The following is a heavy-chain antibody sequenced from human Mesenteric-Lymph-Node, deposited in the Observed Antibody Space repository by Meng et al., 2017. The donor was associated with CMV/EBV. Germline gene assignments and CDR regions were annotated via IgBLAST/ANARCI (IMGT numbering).Heavy chain of an antibody. CDR2: IYYSGST. V-gene: IGHV4-31*02. CDR3: AREVGYCSSTSCYIGVGRFVYWFDP. J-gene: IGHJ5*02. CDR1: Y. Sequence: YWSWIRQHPGKGLEWLGYIYYSGSTYYNPSLKSRVTISVDTSKNQFSLKLSSVTAADTAVYYCAREVGYCSSTSCYIGVGRFVYWFDPWGQGTLVTVSS. D-gene: IGHD2-2*02.